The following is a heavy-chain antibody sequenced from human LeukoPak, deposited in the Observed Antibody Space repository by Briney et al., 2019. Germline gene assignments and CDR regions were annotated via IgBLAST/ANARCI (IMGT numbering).Heavy chain of an antibody. Sequence: GGSLRLSCAASGFTFSDYYMSWIRQAPGKGLEWVSYISSSGSTIYYADSVKGRFTISRDNAKNSLYLQMNSLRAEDTAVYYCSSSWTGYYYYYGMDVCGQGTTVTVSS. CDR1: GFTFSDYY. J-gene: IGHJ6*02. CDR3: SSSWTGYYYYYGMDV. CDR2: ISSSGSTI. V-gene: IGHV3-11*01. D-gene: IGHD6-13*01.